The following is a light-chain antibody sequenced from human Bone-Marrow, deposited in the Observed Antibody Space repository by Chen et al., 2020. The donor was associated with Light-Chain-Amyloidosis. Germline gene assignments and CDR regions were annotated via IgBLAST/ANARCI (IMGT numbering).Light chain of an antibody. CDR3: SSYTITNTLV. CDR1: SSDVGGDNH. Sequence: QSALTQPASVSGSPGQSITISCTGTSSDVGGDNHVSWYQKHPDKAPKLMIYEVTNRPSWVPDRFSGSKSDNTASLTISGLQTEDEADYFCSSYTITNTLVVGSGTRVTVL. V-gene: IGLV2-14*01. J-gene: IGLJ1*01. CDR2: EVT.